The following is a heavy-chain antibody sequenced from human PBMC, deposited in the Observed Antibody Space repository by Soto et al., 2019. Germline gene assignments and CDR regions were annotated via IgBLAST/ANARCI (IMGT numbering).Heavy chain of an antibody. D-gene: IGHD2-8*01. V-gene: IGHV1-69*06. Sequence: SVKVSCKASGGTFSSYAISWVRQAPGQGLERMGGIIPIFGTANYAQKFQGRVTITADKSTSTAYMELSSLRSEDTAVYYCARDGLMAPTSYFDYWGQGTLVTVSS. CDR1: GGTFSSYA. CDR2: IIPIFGTA. J-gene: IGHJ4*02. CDR3: ARDGLMAPTSYFDY.